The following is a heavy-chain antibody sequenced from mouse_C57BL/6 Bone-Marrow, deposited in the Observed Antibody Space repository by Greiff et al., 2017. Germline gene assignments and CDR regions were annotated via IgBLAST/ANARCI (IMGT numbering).Heavy chain of an antibody. Sequence: QVHVKQSGAELVRPGASVTLSCKASGYTFTDYEMHWVKQTPVHGLEWIGAIDPETGGTAYNQKFKGKAILTADKSSSTAYMELRSLTSEDSAVYYCTRMDYGSSYAMDYWGQGTSVTVSS. D-gene: IGHD1-1*01. J-gene: IGHJ4*01. V-gene: IGHV1-15*01. CDR3: TRMDYGSSYAMDY. CDR1: GYTFTDYE. CDR2: IDPETGGT.